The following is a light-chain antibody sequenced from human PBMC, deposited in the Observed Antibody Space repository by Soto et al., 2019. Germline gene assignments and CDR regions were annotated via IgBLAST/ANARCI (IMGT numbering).Light chain of an antibody. J-gene: IGKJ2*01. CDR3: QQTYTTPRT. CDR2: RAS. Sequence: DIQMTQSPSSLSASVGDRVTITCRASRSISTYLHWYQQKPGTAPKLLIYRASILQSGVPSTFSGSGSGTDFTLTISSLQPEDVATYCCQQTYTTPRTFGQGTKLESK. CDR1: RSISTY. V-gene: IGKV1-39*01.